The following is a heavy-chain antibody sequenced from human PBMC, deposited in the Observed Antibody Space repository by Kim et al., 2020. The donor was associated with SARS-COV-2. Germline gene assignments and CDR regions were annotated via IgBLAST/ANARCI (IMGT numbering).Heavy chain of an antibody. CDR1: GFTFSNYW. Sequence: GGSLRLSCAASGFTFSNYWMSWVRQAPGKGLEWVANINQDGSEKNYVDSVKGRFTISRDNAKNSMYLEINTLRAEDTAVYYCARHGSGSYNPEYWGQGTLVIVSS. V-gene: IGHV3-7*01. J-gene: IGHJ4*02. D-gene: IGHD3-10*01. CDR2: INQDGSEK. CDR3: ARHGSGSYNPEY.